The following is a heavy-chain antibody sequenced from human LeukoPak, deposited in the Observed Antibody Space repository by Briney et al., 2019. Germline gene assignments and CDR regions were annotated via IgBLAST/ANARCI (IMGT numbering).Heavy chain of an antibody. CDR1: GGTFSSYA. D-gene: IGHD6-13*01. Sequence: SVTVSCKASGGTFSSYAISWVRQAPGQGLEWMGGIIPIFGTANYAQKFQGRVTITTDESTSTAYMELSSLRSEDTAVYYCARGIAAAGTLTDAFDIWGQGTMVTVSS. CDR3: ARGIAAAGTLTDAFDI. CDR2: IIPIFGTA. J-gene: IGHJ3*02. V-gene: IGHV1-69*05.